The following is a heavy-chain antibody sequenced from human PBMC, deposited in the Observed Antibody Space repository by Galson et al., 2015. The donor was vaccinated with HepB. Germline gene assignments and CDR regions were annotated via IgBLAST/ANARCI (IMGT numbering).Heavy chain of an antibody. Sequence: SLRLSCAASGFTFSSYGMHWVRQAPGKGLEWVAVIWYDGSNKYYADSVRGRFTISRDNSKNTLYLQMNSLRAEDTAVYYCARDDQGDSSGWYPLWFDPWGQGTLVTVSS. CDR2: IWYDGSNK. CDR3: ARDDQGDSSGWYPLWFDP. J-gene: IGHJ5*02. V-gene: IGHV3-33*01. D-gene: IGHD6-19*01. CDR1: GFTFSSYG.